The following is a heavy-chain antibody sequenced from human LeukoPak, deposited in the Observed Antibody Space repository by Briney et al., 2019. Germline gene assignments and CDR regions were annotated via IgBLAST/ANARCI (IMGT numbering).Heavy chain of an antibody. CDR1: GGTFSSYA. CDR2: IIPILGIA. D-gene: IGHD6-19*01. J-gene: IGHJ4*02. Sequence: SVKVSCKASGGTFSSYAISWVRQAPGQGLERMGRIIPILGIANYAQKFQGRVMITADKSTSTAYMELSSLRSEDTAVYYCARSIAVAGTGAYYDYWGQGTLVTVSS. CDR3: ARSIAVAGTGAYYDY. V-gene: IGHV1-69*04.